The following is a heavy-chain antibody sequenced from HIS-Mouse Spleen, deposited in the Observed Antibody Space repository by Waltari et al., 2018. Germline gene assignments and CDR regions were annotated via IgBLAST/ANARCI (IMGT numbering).Heavy chain of an antibody. CDR2: MNPNSGNT. D-gene: IGHD3-3*01. Sequence: QVQLVQSGAEVKKPGASVKVSCKASGYTFTSYAINWVRQGTGQGLEWMGGMNPNSGNTGYAQKFQGRVTMTRNTSISTAYMELSSLRSEDTAVYYCARVYYDFWSGYYYWGQGTLVTVSS. J-gene: IGHJ4*02. V-gene: IGHV1-8*01. CDR1: GYTFTSYA. CDR3: ARVYYDFWSGYYY.